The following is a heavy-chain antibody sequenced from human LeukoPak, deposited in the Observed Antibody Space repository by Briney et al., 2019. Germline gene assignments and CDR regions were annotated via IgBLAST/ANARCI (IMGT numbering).Heavy chain of an antibody. CDR2: IYHSGST. Sequence: SETLSLTCAVYGGSFSGYYWSWIRQPPGKGLEWIGSIYHSGSTYYNPSLKSRVTISVDTSKNQFSLKLSSVTAADTAVYYCARVEVASFDYWGQGTLVTVSS. CDR1: GGSFSGYY. V-gene: IGHV4-34*01. CDR3: ARVEVASFDY. J-gene: IGHJ4*02. D-gene: IGHD2-15*01.